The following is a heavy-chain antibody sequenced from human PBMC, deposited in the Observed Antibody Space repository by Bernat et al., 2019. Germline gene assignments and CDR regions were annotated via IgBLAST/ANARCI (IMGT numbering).Heavy chain of an antibody. D-gene: IGHD4-17*01. CDR2: INPNSGGT. CDR3: ARVMTTVTTCLGY. J-gene: IGHJ4*02. CDR1: GYTFTGYY. Sequence: QVQLVQSGAEVKMPGASVKVSCKASGYTFTGYYMHWVRQAPGQGLEWMGWINPNSGGTNYAQKFQGWVTMTRDTSISTAYMELSRLRSDDTAVYYCARVMTTVTTCLGYWGQGTLVTVSS. V-gene: IGHV1-2*04.